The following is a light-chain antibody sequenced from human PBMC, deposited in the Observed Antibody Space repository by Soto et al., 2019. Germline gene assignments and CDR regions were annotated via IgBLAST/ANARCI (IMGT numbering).Light chain of an antibody. J-gene: IGKJ1*01. CDR2: KAS. Sequence: DIQMTQSPSTLSASVGDRVTITCRASQSISSWLAWYQQKPGKAPKLLIYKASSLESGVPSRFSGSGSGTEFTLTISSLQPDDFATYYFQQLNNYPWTFGQGTRVEIK. V-gene: IGKV1-5*03. CDR3: QQLNNYPWT. CDR1: QSISSW.